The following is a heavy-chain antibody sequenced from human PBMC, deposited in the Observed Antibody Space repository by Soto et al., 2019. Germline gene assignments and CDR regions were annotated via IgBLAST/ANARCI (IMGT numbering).Heavy chain of an antibody. CDR1: GFAFSSFG. Sequence: GHFLTPSCVTFGFAFSSFGMHWVRQAPGKGLEWVEVISYDGSNKYYADSVKGRFTISRDYSKNTLYLLMNSLRAEDTAVYYCAKVPDYYGSGSSNWGQGT. CDR2: ISYDGSNK. CDR3: AKVPDYYGSGSSN. J-gene: IGHJ4*02. D-gene: IGHD3-10*01. V-gene: IGHV3-30*18.